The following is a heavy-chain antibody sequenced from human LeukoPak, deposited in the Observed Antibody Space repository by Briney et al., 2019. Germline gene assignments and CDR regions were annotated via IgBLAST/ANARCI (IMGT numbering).Heavy chain of an antibody. Sequence: GGPLRLSCAASGFTFSSYSINWVRQAPGKGLGWVSYISSSSSTIYYADSVKGRFTISRDNAKNSLYLQMNSLRAEDTAVYYCARDAVKMGYYYYMDVWGKGTTVTVS. J-gene: IGHJ6*03. D-gene: IGHD5-24*01. V-gene: IGHV3-48*01. CDR3: ARDAVKMGYYYYMDV. CDR2: ISSSSSTI. CDR1: GFTFSSYS.